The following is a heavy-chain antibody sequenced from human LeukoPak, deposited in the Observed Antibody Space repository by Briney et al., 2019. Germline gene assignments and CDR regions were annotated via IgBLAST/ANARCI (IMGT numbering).Heavy chain of an antibody. CDR1: GGSISSYY. Sequence: SETLSLTCTVSGGSISSYYWSWIRQPPGKGLEWIGYIYYSGSTNYNPSLKSRLTISVDTSKNQFSLKLSSVTAADTAVYYCARQSSGWYYFDYWGQGTLVTVSS. CDR2: IYYSGST. V-gene: IGHV4-59*08. CDR3: ARQSSGWYYFDY. D-gene: IGHD6-19*01. J-gene: IGHJ4*02.